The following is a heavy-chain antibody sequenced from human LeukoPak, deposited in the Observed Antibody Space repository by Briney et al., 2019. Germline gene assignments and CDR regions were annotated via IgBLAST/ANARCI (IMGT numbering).Heavy chain of an antibody. J-gene: IGHJ6*02. CDR3: ARDVYYGSGGYGLDV. CDR2: IHYSGST. CDR1: GGSISSYY. Sequence: SETLSLTCTVSGGSISSYYWSWMRQSPGKGLEWIGYIHYSGSTKYTPSLESRVTISVDASKNQFSLKLRSVTAADTAVYYCARDVYYGSGGYGLDVWGQGTTATVSS. D-gene: IGHD3-10*01. V-gene: IGHV4-59*01.